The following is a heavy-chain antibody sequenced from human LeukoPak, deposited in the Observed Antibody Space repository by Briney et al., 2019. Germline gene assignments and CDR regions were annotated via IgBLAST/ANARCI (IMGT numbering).Heavy chain of an antibody. CDR3: ARAKPKNMVRGLIMRRESRYYFDY. Sequence: PGGSLRLSCAASGITFSRYSMNWVRQAPGKGLEWVSVIYSGGSTYYADSVKGRFTISRDNSKSTLYIQMNSLRAEDTAVYYCARAKPKNMVRGLIMRRESRYYFDYWGQGTLVTVSS. CDR1: GITFSRYS. D-gene: IGHD3-10*01. J-gene: IGHJ4*02. CDR2: IYSGGST. V-gene: IGHV3-53*01.